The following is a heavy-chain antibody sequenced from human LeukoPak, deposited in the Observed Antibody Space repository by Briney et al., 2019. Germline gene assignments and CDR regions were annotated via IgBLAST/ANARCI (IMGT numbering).Heavy chain of an antibody. Sequence: GGSLRLSCTGSGFTFSRYAMVWVRQAPGKGLEWVSAMRGDGGDIRYADSVKGRFTISRDNSKNTLYLQMNSPRAGDTAVYYCAKDPNGDYIGAFDFWGQGTMVAVSS. J-gene: IGHJ3*01. CDR1: GFTFSRYA. CDR3: AKDPNGDYIGAFDF. CDR2: MRGDGGDI. V-gene: IGHV3-23*01. D-gene: IGHD4-17*01.